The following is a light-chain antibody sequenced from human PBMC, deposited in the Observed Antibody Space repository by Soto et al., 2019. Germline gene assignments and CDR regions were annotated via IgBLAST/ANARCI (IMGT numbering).Light chain of an antibody. CDR3: QAWDSSTEDVV. CDR1: KLGDTY. V-gene: IGLV3-1*01. J-gene: IGLJ2*01. CDR2: QDI. Sequence: SYELTQPPSVSVSPGQTATITCFGEKLGDTYASWYQQRPGQSPVLVIYQDIKRPSGIPERFSGSNSGNTATLTISGTQAMDEADYYCQAWDSSTEDVVFGGGTKLTVL.